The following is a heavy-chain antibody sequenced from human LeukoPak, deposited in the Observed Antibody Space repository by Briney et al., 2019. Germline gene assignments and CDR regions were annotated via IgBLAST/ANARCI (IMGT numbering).Heavy chain of an antibody. CDR3: ATDSSGRHPHAFDI. Sequence: SETLSLTCTVSGGSISSYYWSWIRQPPGKGLEWIGYIYYSGSTNYNPSLKSRVTISVDTSKNQSSLKLSSVTAADTAVYYCATDSSGRHPHAFDIWGQGTMVTVSS. CDR1: GGSISSYY. J-gene: IGHJ3*02. CDR2: IYYSGST. D-gene: IGHD3-22*01. V-gene: IGHV4-59*08.